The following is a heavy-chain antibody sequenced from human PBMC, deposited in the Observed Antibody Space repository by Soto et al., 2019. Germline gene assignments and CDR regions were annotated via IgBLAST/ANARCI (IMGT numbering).Heavy chain of an antibody. V-gene: IGHV1-69*02. CDR3: ARSGSVAVASVNWFDP. CDR2: IIPILCIA. J-gene: IGHJ5*02. Sequence: GASVKVSCKASGGTFSSYTISWVRQAPGQGIEWMGWIIPILCIANYAQKFQGRVTITADKSTSTAYMELSSLRSEDTALYYCARSGSVAVASVNWFDPWGQGTLVTVSS. CDR1: GGTFSSYT. D-gene: IGHD6-19*01.